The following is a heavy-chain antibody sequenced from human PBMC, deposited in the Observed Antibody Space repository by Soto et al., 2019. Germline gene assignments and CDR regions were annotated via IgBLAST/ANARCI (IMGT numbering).Heavy chain of an antibody. CDR2: IYPGDSDT. J-gene: IGHJ3*02. Sequence: GESLKISCKGSGYSSTTYWIAWVRQMPGKGLDWMGFIYPGDSDTRYSPSFQGQVTISADKSMSTTYLQWSSLEASDTAMFYCARAHDSSLDAFDIWGQGTMVTVSS. D-gene: IGHD6-19*01. V-gene: IGHV5-51*01. CDR3: ARAHDSSLDAFDI. CDR1: GYSSTTYW.